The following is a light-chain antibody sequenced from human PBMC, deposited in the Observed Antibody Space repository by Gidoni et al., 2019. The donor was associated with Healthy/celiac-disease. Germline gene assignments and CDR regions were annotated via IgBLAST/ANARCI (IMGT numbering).Light chain of an antibody. V-gene: IGKV1-39*01. CDR1: QSISSY. CDR3: QQSYSTPRP. J-gene: IGKJ1*01. Sequence: DIQMTQSPSSLSASVGDRVTITCRASQSISSYLNWYQQKPGKAPKLLIYAASSLQSGVPSRFSGSGSGTDFTLTISSLQPEDFATYYCQQSYSTPRPFRQGTKVEIK. CDR2: AAS.